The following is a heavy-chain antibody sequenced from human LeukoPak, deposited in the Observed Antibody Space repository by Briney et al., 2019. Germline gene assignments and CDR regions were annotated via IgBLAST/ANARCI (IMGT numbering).Heavy chain of an antibody. CDR1: GFTFSSYA. V-gene: IGHV3-23*01. Sequence: GGSLRLSCAASGFTFSSYAMSWVRQAPGKGLEWVSAISGSGGSTYYGDSVKGRFTISRDNSKNTLYLQMNSLRGDDTAVYYCAKVPREYYDSSGYYWELNFDYWGQGTLVSVSS. J-gene: IGHJ4*02. CDR3: AKVPREYYDSSGYYWELNFDY. D-gene: IGHD3-22*01. CDR2: ISGSGGST.